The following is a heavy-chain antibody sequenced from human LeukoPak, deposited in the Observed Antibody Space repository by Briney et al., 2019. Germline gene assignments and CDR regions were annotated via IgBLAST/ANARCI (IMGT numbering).Heavy chain of an antibody. J-gene: IGHJ4*02. CDR3: ARGGFPHGSGSYYLTY. D-gene: IGHD3-10*01. CDR2: ISSSGSTI. V-gene: IGHV3-48*03. CDR1: GFTFSSYE. Sequence: PGGSLRLSCAASGFTFSSYEMNWVRQAPGKGLEWVSYISSSGSTIYYADSVKGRFTISRDNAKNSLYLQMSSLRAEDTAVYYCARGGFPHGSGSYYLTYWGQGTLVTVSS.